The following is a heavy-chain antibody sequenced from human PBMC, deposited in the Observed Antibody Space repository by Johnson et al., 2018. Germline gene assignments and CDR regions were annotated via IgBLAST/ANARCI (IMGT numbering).Heavy chain of an antibody. Sequence: VQLVQSGGDFVQPGGSLRLSCVVSGFTFSNYAMSWVRQAPGKGLEWVSTISGSGARTVYADSVRGRFTISRDNSKNTLYQQMNSLRAEDTALYYCAKDRGDYAYYFDYWGQGTLVTVSS. CDR2: ISGSGART. V-gene: IGHV3-23*04. CDR3: AKDRGDYAYYFDY. CDR1: GFTFSNYA. J-gene: IGHJ4*02. D-gene: IGHD4-17*01.